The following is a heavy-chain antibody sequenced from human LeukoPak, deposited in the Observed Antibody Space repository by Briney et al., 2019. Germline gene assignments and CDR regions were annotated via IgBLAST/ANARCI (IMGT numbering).Heavy chain of an antibody. CDR1: GFTVSSNY. J-gene: IGHJ6*02. V-gene: IGHV3-23*01. D-gene: IGHD2/OR15-2a*01. Sequence: PGGSLRLSCAASGFTVSSNYMSWVRQAPGKGLEWVSSISGTGDVSKYADSVKGRFTISRDNSKNTLYLQVNSLRAEETAVYYCAKAFVPYYYGMDVWGQGTTVTVS. CDR3: AKAFVPYYYGMDV. CDR2: ISGTGDVS.